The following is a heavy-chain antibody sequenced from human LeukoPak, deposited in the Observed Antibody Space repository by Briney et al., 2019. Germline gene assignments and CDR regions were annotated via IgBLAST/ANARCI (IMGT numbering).Heavy chain of an antibody. V-gene: IGHV4-34*01. D-gene: IGHD3-10*01. Sequence: SETLSLTCAVYGGSFSGYYWSWLRQPPGKGLEWLGEINHSGSTNYNPSLKSRVTISVDTSKNQFSLQLSSVTAADTAVYYCAATNVLLWFGELSKTAYFDYWGQGTLVTVSS. CDR3: AATNVLLWFGELSKTAYFDY. CDR2: INHSGST. CDR1: GGSFSGYY. J-gene: IGHJ4*02.